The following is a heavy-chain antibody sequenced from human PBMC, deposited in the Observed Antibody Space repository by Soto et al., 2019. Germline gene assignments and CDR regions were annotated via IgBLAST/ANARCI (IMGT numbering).Heavy chain of an antibody. V-gene: IGHV1-2*02. D-gene: IGHD1-26*01. CDR3: ARMGSGNYWADH. Sequence: ASVKVSCKASGYRFNAYYIHWVRQAPGQGLEWMGWINPNSGGTEYAQNLQGRVTMTRDTAITTAYMELSSLRSDDTAVYYCARMGSGNYWADHWGQGTLVTVSS. CDR2: INPNSGGT. J-gene: IGHJ4*01. CDR1: GYRFNAYY.